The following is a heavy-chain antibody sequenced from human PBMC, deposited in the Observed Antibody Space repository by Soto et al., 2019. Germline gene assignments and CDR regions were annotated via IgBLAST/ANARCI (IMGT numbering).Heavy chain of an antibody. Sequence: PSETLSLTCTVSGGSISSSSYYWGWIRQPPGKGLEWIGSIYYSGSTYYNPSLKSRVTISVDTSKNQFSLKLSSVTAADTAVYYGARLFATVTTRTLDYWGQGTLVTV. CDR1: GGSISSSSYY. V-gene: IGHV4-39*01. J-gene: IGHJ4*02. CDR2: IYYSGST. D-gene: IGHD4-17*01. CDR3: ARLFATVTTRTLDY.